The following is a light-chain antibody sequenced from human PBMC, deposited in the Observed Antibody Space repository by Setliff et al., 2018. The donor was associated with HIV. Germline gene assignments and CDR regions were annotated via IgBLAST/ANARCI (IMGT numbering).Light chain of an antibody. CDR3: ASYRSPATYV. V-gene: IGLV2-14*03. Sequence: QSALTQPASVSGSPGQSITISCIGTSSDVGGYDFVSWYQQRPGKAPKLIIFDVSERPSGVSHRFSASKSGNTASLTISGLQTEDEANHFCASYRSPATYVFGIGTKVTVL. J-gene: IGLJ1*01. CDR1: SSDVGGYDF. CDR2: DVS.